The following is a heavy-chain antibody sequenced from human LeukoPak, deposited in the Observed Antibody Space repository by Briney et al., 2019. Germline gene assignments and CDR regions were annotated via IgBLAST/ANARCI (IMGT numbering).Heavy chain of an antibody. CDR1: GYTFTSYA. V-gene: IGHV7-4-1*02. Sequence: ASVTVSCKASGYTFTSYAMNWVRQAPGQGLEWMGWINTNTGNPTYAQGFTGRFVFSLDTSVSTAYLQISSLKAEDTAVYYCAREGRWLQAGGFDYGGQGTLVTVSS. CDR2: INTNTGNP. J-gene: IGHJ4*02. D-gene: IGHD5-24*01. CDR3: AREGRWLQAGGFDY.